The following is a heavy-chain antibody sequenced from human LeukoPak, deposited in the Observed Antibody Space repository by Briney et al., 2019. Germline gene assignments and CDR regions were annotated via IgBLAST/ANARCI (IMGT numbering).Heavy chain of an antibody. CDR2: IIPILGIA. CDR3: ARSIVVVPDYYYYYMDV. J-gene: IGHJ6*03. D-gene: IGHD2-2*01. V-gene: IGHV1-69*02. Sequence: ASVKVSCKASGGTFSSYTISWVRQAPGQGLEWMGRIIPILGIANYAQKFQGRVTITADKSTSTAYMELSSLRSEDTAVYYCARSIVVVPDYYYYYMDVWGKGVTVTVSS. CDR1: GGTFSSYT.